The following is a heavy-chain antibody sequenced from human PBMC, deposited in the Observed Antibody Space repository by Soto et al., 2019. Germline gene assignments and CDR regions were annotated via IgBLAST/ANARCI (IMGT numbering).Heavy chain of an antibody. Sequence: ASVKVSCKASGYTFTSYYMHCVRQAPGQGLEWMGIINPSGGSTSYAQKFQGRVTMTRDTSTSTVYMELSSLRSEDTAVYYCARQSPGDSYALYYFDYWGQGTLVTVSS. CDR3: ARQSPGDSYALYYFDY. D-gene: IGHD5-18*01. J-gene: IGHJ4*02. CDR2: INPSGGST. V-gene: IGHV1-46*01. CDR1: GYTFTSYY.